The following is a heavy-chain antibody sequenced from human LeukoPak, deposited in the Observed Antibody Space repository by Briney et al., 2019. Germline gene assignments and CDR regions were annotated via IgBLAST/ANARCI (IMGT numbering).Heavy chain of an antibody. CDR2: ISFDGTDA. D-gene: IGHD3-10*01. CDR1: GFTFSSYA. J-gene: IGHJ3*02. V-gene: IGHV3-30*04. CDR3: AKSPGAFDI. Sequence: PGTSLRLSCAASGFTFSSYAIHWVRQAPGKGLEWVAVISFDGTDAFYADSVKGRFTISRDNSKNTLYVQMNSLRAEDTAVYYCAKSPGAFDIWGQGTMVTVSS.